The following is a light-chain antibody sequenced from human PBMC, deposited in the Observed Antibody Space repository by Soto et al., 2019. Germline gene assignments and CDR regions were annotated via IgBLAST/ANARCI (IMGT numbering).Light chain of an antibody. CDR1: QSVGSN. CDR3: QQYENWPLT. CDR2: GAS. V-gene: IGKV3D-15*01. J-gene: IGKJ4*01. Sequence: EIVMTQSPATLSVSPGERATLSCRASQSVGSNLAWYQQKPGQAPRLLIFGASTRATGIPARFSGSGSGTDFTLTISSLESEDFGVYYCQQYENWPLTFGGGTKVDIK.